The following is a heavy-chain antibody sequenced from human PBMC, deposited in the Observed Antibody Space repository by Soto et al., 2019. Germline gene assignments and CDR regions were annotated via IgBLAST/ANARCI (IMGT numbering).Heavy chain of an antibody. CDR1: GDSSTNSY. J-gene: IGHJ5*02. CDR2: ISSTGSS. Sequence: PSETLSLTCTVSGDSSTNSYWSWIRQPAGKRLEWIGRISSTGSSHYNPSLKSRVTMSLDTSTNQFSLKLTSVTAADTAVYYCARDVPAGGTDGFDPWGQG. V-gene: IGHV4-4*07. CDR3: ARDVPAGGTDGFDP. D-gene: IGHD6-13*01.